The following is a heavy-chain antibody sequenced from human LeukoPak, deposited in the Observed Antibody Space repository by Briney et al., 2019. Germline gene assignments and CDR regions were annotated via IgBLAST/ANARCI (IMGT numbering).Heavy chain of an antibody. CDR3: ARDHSSGWYSDYFDY. Sequence: QAGGSLRLSCAASGFTFSSYGMHWARQAPGKGLEWVAVIWYDGSNKYYADSVKGRFTISRDNSKNTLYLQMNSLRAEDTAVYYCARDHSSGWYSDYFDYWGQGTLVTVSS. CDR2: IWYDGSNK. D-gene: IGHD6-19*01. V-gene: IGHV3-33*01. J-gene: IGHJ4*02. CDR1: GFTFSSYG.